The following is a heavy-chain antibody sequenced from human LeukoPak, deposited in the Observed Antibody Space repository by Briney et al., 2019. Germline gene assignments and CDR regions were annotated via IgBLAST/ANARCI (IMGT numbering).Heavy chain of an antibody. Sequence: GGSLRLSCAASGFTFSSYWMSWVRQAPGKGLEWVANMKQDGSEKYYVDSVRGRFTISRDNAKNSLYLQMNSLRAEDTAVYYCARVGPINWFDPWGQGTLVTVSS. J-gene: IGHJ5*02. CDR2: MKQDGSEK. V-gene: IGHV3-7*01. CDR3: ARVGPINWFDP. CDR1: GFTFSSYW.